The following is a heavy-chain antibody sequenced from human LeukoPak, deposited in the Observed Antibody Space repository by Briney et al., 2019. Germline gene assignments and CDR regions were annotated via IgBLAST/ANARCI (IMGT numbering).Heavy chain of an antibody. J-gene: IGHJ4*02. V-gene: IGHV4-34*01. Sequence: SETLSLTCAVYGGSFSGYYWSWIRQPPGKRLEWIGEINHSGSTNYNPSLKSRVTISVDTSKNQFSLKLSSVTAADTAVYYCARAPRVTMVRGYQYYFDYWGQGTLVTVSS. CDR1: GGSFSGYY. CDR2: INHSGST. D-gene: IGHD3-10*01. CDR3: ARAPRVTMVRGYQYYFDY.